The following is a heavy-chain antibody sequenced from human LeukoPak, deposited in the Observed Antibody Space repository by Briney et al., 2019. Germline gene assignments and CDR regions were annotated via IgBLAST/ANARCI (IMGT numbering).Heavy chain of an antibody. V-gene: IGHV6-1*01. Sequence: SQTLSLTCAISGDSVSSNSAAWNWIRQSPSRGLEWLGRTYCRSKWYNDYAVSVKSRITINPDTSKNQFSLQLNSVTPEDTAVYYCAREYYGSGSYYDGARYFDYWGQGTLVTVSS. D-gene: IGHD3-10*01. J-gene: IGHJ4*02. CDR3: AREYYGSGSYYDGARYFDY. CDR1: GDSVSSNSAA. CDR2: TYCRSKWYN.